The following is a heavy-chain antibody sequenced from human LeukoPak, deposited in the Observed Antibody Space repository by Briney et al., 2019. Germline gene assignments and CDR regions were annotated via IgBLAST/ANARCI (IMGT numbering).Heavy chain of an antibody. V-gene: IGHV3-21*06. Sequence: GGSLRLSCAPSGFTFSSYAMSWVRQAPGKELEWVSYISETSSHRYYADSVKGRFTISRDNAQNSLYLQMNSLSAEDTGIYYCARDRATKARIGGMDVWGQGTTVIVSS. J-gene: IGHJ6*02. CDR3: ARDRATKARIGGMDV. D-gene: IGHD3-16*01. CDR1: GFTFSSYA. CDR2: ISETSSHR.